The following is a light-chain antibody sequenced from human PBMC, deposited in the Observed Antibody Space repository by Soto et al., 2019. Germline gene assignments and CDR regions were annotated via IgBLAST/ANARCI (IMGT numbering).Light chain of an antibody. J-gene: IGLJ2*01. CDR3: CSYAGSYVV. Sequence: QSALTQPRSVSGSPGQSVTISCTGTSSDVGGYIYVSWYQQYPGKAPKLMIYDVSKRPSGVPDRFSGSKSGNTASLTISGLQAEDEADYYCCSYAGSYVVFGGGTQLTV. V-gene: IGLV2-11*01. CDR2: DVS. CDR1: SSDVGGYIY.